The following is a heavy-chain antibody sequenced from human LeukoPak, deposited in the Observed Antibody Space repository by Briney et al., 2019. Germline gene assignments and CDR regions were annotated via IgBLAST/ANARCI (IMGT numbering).Heavy chain of an antibody. V-gene: IGHV4-61*02. CDR3: ARASALAGDY. D-gene: IGHD6-19*01. Sequence: SETLSLTCTVSGGSISSSSYYWGWIRQPAGKGLEWIGRIYTSGSTNYNPSLKSRVTISVDTSKNQFSLKLSSVTAADTAVYYCARASALAGDYWGQGTLVTVSS. J-gene: IGHJ4*02. CDR1: GGSISSSSYY. CDR2: IYTSGST.